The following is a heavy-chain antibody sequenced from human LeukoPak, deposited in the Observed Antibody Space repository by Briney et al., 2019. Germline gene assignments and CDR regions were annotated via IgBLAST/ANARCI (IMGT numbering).Heavy chain of an antibody. J-gene: IGHJ6*02. V-gene: IGHV3-21*01. CDR3: AITEISGMDV. D-gene: IGHD2/OR15-2a*01. CDR1: GFTFSSYS. CDR2: ISSSSSYI. Sequence: PGGSLRLSCAASGFTFSSYSMTWVRQAPGKGLEWVSSISSSSSYIYYADSVKGRFTISRDNAKNSLYLQMNSLRAEDTAVYYCAITEISGMDVWGQGTTVTVSS.